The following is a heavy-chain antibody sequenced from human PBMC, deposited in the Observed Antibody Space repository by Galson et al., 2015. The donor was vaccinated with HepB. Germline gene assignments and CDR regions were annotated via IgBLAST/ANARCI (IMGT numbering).Heavy chain of an antibody. J-gene: IGHJ3*02. Sequence: SVKVSCKASGYTFTSYGISWMRQAPGQGLEWMGWISAYNGNTNYAQKLQGRVTMTTDTSTSTAYMELRSLRSDDTAVYYCARVRYYYDSSGYYSVLDAFDIWGQGTMVTVSS. CDR3: ARVRYYYDSSGYYSVLDAFDI. CDR1: GYTFTSYG. CDR2: ISAYNGNT. D-gene: IGHD3-22*01. V-gene: IGHV1-18*01.